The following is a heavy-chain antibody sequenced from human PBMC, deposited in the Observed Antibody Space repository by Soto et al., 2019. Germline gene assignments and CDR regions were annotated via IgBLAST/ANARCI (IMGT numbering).Heavy chain of an antibody. CDR3: ASDPYYYASGY. J-gene: IGHJ4*02. V-gene: IGHV3-11*01. Sequence: QVQLVESGGGLVKPGGSLRLSCAASGFTFSDHYMTWIRQPPGKGLEWVSYISGSGTTIYYADSVKGRFTVSRDNARNSLYLQMISLRAEDTAFYYCASDPYYYASGYWGQGILVTVSS. CDR1: GFTFSDHY. CDR2: ISGSGTTI. D-gene: IGHD3-10*01.